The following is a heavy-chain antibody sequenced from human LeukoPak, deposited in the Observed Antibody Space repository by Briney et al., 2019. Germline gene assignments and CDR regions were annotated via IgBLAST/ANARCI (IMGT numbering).Heavy chain of an antibody. Sequence: SETQSLTCTLSGGSISTYYWSWIRQPPGKGLEWIGYIYRSGSTNYNPSLKSRVTISVDTSKNQFSLKLSSVTAADTAVYYCARGGGYAIPIGYWGQGALVTVSS. CDR1: GGSISTYY. J-gene: IGHJ4*02. CDR3: ARGGGYAIPIGY. D-gene: IGHD5-12*01. V-gene: IGHV4-59*01. CDR2: IYRSGST.